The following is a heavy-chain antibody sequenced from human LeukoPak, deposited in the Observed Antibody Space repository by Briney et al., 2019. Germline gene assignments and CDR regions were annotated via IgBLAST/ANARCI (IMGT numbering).Heavy chain of an antibody. D-gene: IGHD2-2*01. CDR1: GFTFSSYA. J-gene: IGHJ4*02. V-gene: IGHV3-30*01. CDR2: ISYDGSNE. CDR3: ASYGVVVPAVRTEKHDY. Sequence: GGSLRLSCAASGFTFSSYAMHWVRQAPGKGLEWVAVISYDGSNEYYANSVKGRFTISRDNSKNTLYLQMNSVRPEDTAVYYCASYGVVVPAVRTEKHDYWGLGTLVTVSS.